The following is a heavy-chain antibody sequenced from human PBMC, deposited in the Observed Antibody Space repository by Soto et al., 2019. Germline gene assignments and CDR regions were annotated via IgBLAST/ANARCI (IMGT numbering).Heavy chain of an antibody. V-gene: IGHV1-69*13. CDR1: GGTLSSYA. CDR3: GREMADMSYYGMDV. CDR2: IIPIFGTA. Sequence: SVKVSCKASGGTLSSYAISWVRQAPGQGLEWMGGIIPIFGTANYAQKFQGRVTITADESTSTAYMELSSLRSEDTAVYYCGREMADMSYYGMDVWGQGTTVTVSS. J-gene: IGHJ6*02. D-gene: IGHD6-19*01.